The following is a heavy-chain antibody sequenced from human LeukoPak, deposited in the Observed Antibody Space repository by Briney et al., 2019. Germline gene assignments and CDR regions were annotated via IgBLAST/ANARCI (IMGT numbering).Heavy chain of an antibody. D-gene: IGHD6-19*01. J-gene: IGHJ4*02. CDR3: ARSPRPYIAVAVTYFDY. Sequence: GGSLRLSCAASGFTVSSNYMSWVRQAPGKGLEWVSVIYSGGSTYYADSVKGRFTISRDRSKNTLYLQMNSLRAEDTAVYYCARSPRPYIAVAVTYFDYWGQGTLVTVSS. V-gene: IGHV3-66*01. CDR1: GFTVSSNY. CDR2: IYSGGST.